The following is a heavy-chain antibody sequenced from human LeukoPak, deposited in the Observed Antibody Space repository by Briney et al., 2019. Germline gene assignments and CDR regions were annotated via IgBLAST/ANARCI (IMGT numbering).Heavy chain of an antibody. CDR3: AKALHGSGLNLFDY. D-gene: IGHD3-10*01. CDR2: IYSGGST. CDR1: GFTASSNY. J-gene: IGHJ4*02. Sequence: QPGGSLRLSCAASGFTASSNYMSWVRQAPGKGLEWVSVIYSGGSTYYADSVKGRFTISRDNSKNTLYLQMNSLRAEDTAVYYCAKALHGSGLNLFDYWGQGTLVTVSS. V-gene: IGHV3-53*05.